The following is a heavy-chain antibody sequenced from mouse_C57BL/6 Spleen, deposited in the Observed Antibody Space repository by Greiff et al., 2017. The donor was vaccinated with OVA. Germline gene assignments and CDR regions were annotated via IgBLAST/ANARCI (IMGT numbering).Heavy chain of an antibody. Sequence: EVQLQQSGPELVKPGASVKMSCKASGYTFTDYNMHWVKQSHGKSLEWIGYINPNNGGTSYNQKFKGKATLTVNKSSSTAYMELRSLTSEDSAVYYCARLPYDYDGDYYAMDYWGQGTSVTVSS. CDR3: ARLPYDYDGDYYAMDY. V-gene: IGHV1-22*01. CDR2: INPNNGGT. J-gene: IGHJ4*01. CDR1: GYTFTDYN. D-gene: IGHD2-4*01.